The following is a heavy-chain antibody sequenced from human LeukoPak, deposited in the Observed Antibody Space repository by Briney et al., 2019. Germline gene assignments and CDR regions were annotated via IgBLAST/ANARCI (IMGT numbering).Heavy chain of an antibody. CDR1: GFTFSSYG. J-gene: IGHJ3*02. CDR2: ISYDGSNK. V-gene: IGHV3-30*18. D-gene: IGHD3-10*01. CDR3: AKEGYYGSGRTSFDI. Sequence: GRSLRLSCAASGFTFSSYGMHWVRQAPGKGLEWVAVISYDGSNKYYADSVKGRFTISRDNSKNTLYLQMNSLRAEDTAVYYCAKEGYYGSGRTSFDIWGQGTMVTGSS.